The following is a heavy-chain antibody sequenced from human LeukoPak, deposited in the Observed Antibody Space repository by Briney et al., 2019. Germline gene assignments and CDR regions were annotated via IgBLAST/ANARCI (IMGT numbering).Heavy chain of an antibody. V-gene: IGHV5-51*01. D-gene: IGHD4-17*01. CDR2: IYPGDSDT. J-gene: IGHJ5*02. CDR1: GYSFTSYW. Sequence: GESLKFSCKGSGYSFTSYWIGWVRQMPGKGLEWMGIIYPGDSDTRYGPSFQGQVTISADKSISTAYLQWSSLKASDTAMYYCARQTNYGDYVFWFDPWGQGTLVTVSS. CDR3: ARQTNYGDYVFWFDP.